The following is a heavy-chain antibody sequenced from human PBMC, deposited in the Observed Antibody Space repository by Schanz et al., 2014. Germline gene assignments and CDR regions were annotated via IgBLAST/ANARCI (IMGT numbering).Heavy chain of an antibody. Sequence: QVQVVQSGGGLVKPGGSLRLSCAASGFVFGDYYMTWIRQAPGKGLEWVSYISGSSRTIYYADSMKGRFTVSRDNAENALYLQMNSLRAEDTAVYYCARAGYDADNWFDPWGQGTLVTVSS. CDR3: ARAGYDADNWFDP. J-gene: IGHJ5*02. CDR2: ISGSSRTI. CDR1: GFVFGDYY. D-gene: IGHD2-2*01. V-gene: IGHV3-11*04.